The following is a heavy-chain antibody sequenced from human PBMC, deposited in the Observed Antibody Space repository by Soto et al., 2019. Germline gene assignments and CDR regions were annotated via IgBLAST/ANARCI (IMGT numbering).Heavy chain of an antibody. CDR1: GYNFTNSW. CDR3: ARLSGQLIRHNGMDV. V-gene: IGHV5-51*01. Sequence: PGESLKICCKGSGYNFTNSWIGWVRQMPGKGLECLGIIYPDDSDTRYSPSLQGQVTISADKSISTAYLQWSSLKASDTAMYYCARLSGQLIRHNGMDVWGQGTTVTVSS. J-gene: IGHJ6*02. D-gene: IGHD3-16*01. CDR2: IYPDDSDT.